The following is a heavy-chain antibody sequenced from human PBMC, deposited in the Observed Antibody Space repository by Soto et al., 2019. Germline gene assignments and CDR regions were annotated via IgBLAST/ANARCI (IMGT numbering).Heavy chain of an antibody. D-gene: IGHD3-9*01. CDR1: GYTLNIYG. V-gene: IGHV1-18*01. J-gene: IGHJ5*02. CDR2: ISPYNDNK. Sequence: ASVKVSCKASGYTLNIYGISWVRQAPGQGLEWMGWISPYNDNKKYAQNFQGRGTMTRDKSRSKDYMELTSLRSDTPAVYYCSREMHAGLTPDCDPVAHGTLV. CDR3: SREMHAGLTPDCDP.